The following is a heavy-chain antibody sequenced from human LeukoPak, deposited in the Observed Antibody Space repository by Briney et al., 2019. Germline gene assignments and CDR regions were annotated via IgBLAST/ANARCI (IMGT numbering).Heavy chain of an antibody. CDR1: GGSISSYY. J-gene: IGHJ3*02. CDR2: IYYSGST. Sequence: SETLSLPCTVSGGSISSYYWSWIRQPPGKGLEWIGYIYYSGSTNYNPSLKSRVTISVDTSKNQFSLKLSSVTAADTAVYYCAGGDIVVVPAATIPDAFDIWGQGTMVTVSS. D-gene: IGHD2-2*01. CDR3: AGGDIVVVPAATIPDAFDI. V-gene: IGHV4-59*01.